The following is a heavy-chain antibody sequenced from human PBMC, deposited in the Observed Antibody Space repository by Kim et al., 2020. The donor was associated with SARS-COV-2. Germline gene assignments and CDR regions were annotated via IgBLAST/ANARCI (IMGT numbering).Heavy chain of an antibody. D-gene: IGHD1-26*01. V-gene: IGHV3-53*01. CDR2: IYDGDNT. J-gene: IGHJ4*02. CDR3: AISHTLFSGTYWPPFDY. CDR1: GFGVSSNY. Sequence: GGSLRLSCAPSGFGVSSNYMSWVRQAPGKGLEWVSLIYDGDNTYYADSVKGRFTISRDNFRNTLYLQMNNLRADDTAVYYCAISHTLFSGTYWPPFDYWGQGTLVTVSS.